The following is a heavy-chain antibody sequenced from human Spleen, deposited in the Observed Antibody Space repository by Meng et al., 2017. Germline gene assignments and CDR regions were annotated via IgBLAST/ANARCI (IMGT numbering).Heavy chain of an antibody. CDR3: AKDLTTVTPRYFQH. CDR2: ISGNGDST. V-gene: IGHV3-23*01. Sequence: GESLKISCVASGFSFTSYHMTWVRQAPGKGLEWVSTISGNGDSTYYADFVKGRFTISRDNSKNTLYLQMNSLRAEDTAVYYCAKDLTTVTPRYFQHWGQGTLVTVSS. CDR1: GFSFTSYH. D-gene: IGHD4-17*01. J-gene: IGHJ1*01.